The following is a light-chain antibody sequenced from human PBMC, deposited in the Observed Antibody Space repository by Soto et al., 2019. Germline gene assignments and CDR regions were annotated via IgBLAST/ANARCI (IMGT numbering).Light chain of an antibody. J-gene: IGLJ1*01. Sequence: QSALTQPRSVSGSPGQSVTISCTGTSSDVGGYNYVSWYQQHPGKAPKLMIYDVSQRPSGVPDRFSGSKSGNTASLTISGLQAEDEADHYCCSYAGIYTYVFGTGTKLTVL. CDR3: CSYAGIYTYV. CDR2: DVS. V-gene: IGLV2-11*01. CDR1: SSDVGGYNY.